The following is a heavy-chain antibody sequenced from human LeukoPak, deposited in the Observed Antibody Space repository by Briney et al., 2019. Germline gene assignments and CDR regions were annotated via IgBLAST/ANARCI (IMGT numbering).Heavy chain of an antibody. J-gene: IGHJ5*02. Sequence: ASVKVSCKAPGYTFTSYYMHWVRQAPGQRLEWMGIINPSGGSTSYAQKFQGRVTMTRDTSTSTVYMELGSLRSEDTAVYYCARGGHCSGGSCRHMWVDPWGQGTLVTVSS. V-gene: IGHV1-46*01. CDR2: INPSGGST. CDR1: GYTFTSYY. D-gene: IGHD2-15*01. CDR3: ARGGHCSGGSCRHMWVDP.